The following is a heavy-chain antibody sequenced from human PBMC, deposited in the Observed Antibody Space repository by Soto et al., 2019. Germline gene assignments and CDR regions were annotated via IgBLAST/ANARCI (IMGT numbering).Heavy chain of an antibody. CDR3: ARDLWFGELLGALDY. CDR1: GFTFSSYS. CDR2: ISSSSSTI. D-gene: IGHD3-10*01. Sequence: PVGSLRLSCAASGFTFSSYSMNWVRQAPGKGLEWVSYISSSSSTIYYADSVKGRFTISRDNAKNSLYLQMNSLRDEDTAVYYCARDLWFGELLGALDYWGQGTLVTVSS. V-gene: IGHV3-48*02. J-gene: IGHJ4*02.